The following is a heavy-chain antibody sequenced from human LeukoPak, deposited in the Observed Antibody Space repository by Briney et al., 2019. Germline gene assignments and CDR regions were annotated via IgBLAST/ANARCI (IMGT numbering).Heavy chain of an antibody. D-gene: IGHD3-16*01. V-gene: IGHV4-4*07. CDR1: GGSISTYY. Sequence: SETLSLTCTVSGGSISTYYWSWIRQPAGKALEWIGRIYASGSTNYNPSLKSRVAMSVDTSKNQFSLKLSSVTAADTAVYYCAKDKARGVWAFDPWGQGTLVTVSS. CDR2: IYASGST. CDR3: AKDKARGVWAFDP. J-gene: IGHJ5*02.